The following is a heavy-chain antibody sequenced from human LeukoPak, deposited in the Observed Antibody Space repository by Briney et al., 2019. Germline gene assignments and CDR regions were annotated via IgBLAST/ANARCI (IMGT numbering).Heavy chain of an antibody. V-gene: IGHV4-4*07. Sequence: PSETLSLTCTVSGGSISTYYWSWIRQPAGKGLEWIGLMYSNGSTNYNPSLKSRVTISVDTSKNQFSLKLSSVTAADTAVYYCARELYSSGLSCWGQGTLVTVSS. J-gene: IGHJ4*02. CDR3: ARELYSSGLSC. CDR1: GGSISTYY. D-gene: IGHD6-19*01. CDR2: MYSNGST.